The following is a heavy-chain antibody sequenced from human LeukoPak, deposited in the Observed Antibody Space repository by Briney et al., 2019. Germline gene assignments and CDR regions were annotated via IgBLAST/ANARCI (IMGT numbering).Heavy chain of an antibody. V-gene: IGHV3-23*01. CDR2: ISGSGGST. CDR3: ANRPGNHDILTQYYFDY. D-gene: IGHD3-9*01. Sequence: PGGSLRLSCAASGFTFSSYAMSWVRQAPGKGLEWVSAISGSGGSTYYAESVKGRFTISRDNSKNTLYLQMNSLRAEDTAVYYCANRPGNHDILTQYYFDYWGQGTLVTVSS. CDR1: GFTFSSYA. J-gene: IGHJ4*02.